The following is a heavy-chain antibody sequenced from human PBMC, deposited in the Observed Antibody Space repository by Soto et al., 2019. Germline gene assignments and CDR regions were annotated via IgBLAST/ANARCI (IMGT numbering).Heavy chain of an antibody. J-gene: IGHJ6*02. Sequence: QVQLVESGGGLVQPGRSLRLSCAASGFTFSSYGMPWVRQAPGKGLELVAVILYDGSKKYYADTEKGRFTISRDNSKNTLYRQISSMRAEDTALYYCVKDGSSGWPYFDYIDGWGQGTTVTVSS. CDR1: GFTFSSYG. CDR2: ILYDGSKK. V-gene: IGHV3-30*18. D-gene: IGHD6-19*01. CDR3: VKDGSSGWPYFDYIDG.